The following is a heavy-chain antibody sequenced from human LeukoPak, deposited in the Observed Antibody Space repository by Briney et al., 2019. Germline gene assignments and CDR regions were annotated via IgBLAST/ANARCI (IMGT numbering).Heavy chain of an antibody. J-gene: IGHJ3*02. D-gene: IGHD3-22*01. CDR1: GFTFSSYA. V-gene: IGHV3-30-3*01. Sequence: GGSLRLSCAASGFTFSSYAMHWVRQAPGKGLEWVAVISYDGSNKYYADSVKGRFTISRDNSKNTLYLQMNSLRAEDTAVYYCASDRLYYYDSSGYYYSGAFDTWGQGTMVTVSS. CDR2: ISYDGSNK. CDR3: ASDRLYYYDSSGYYYSGAFDT.